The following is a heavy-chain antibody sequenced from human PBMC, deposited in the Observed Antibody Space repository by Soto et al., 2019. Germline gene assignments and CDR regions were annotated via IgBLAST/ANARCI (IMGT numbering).Heavy chain of an antibody. D-gene: IGHD6-19*01. Sequence: EVQLLESGGDLAQPGGSLRLMCAASGFTFSNYAMTWVRQSPGKGLEWVSTITSAGSTFYGDTVKGRFTNSRDNSKSTLYLQMNSLGAEDTAVYYCAKTDKFHSQSSGWANRFDSWGQGTLVTVSS. CDR1: GFTFSNYA. CDR3: AKTDKFHSQSSGWANRFDS. V-gene: IGHV3-23*01. J-gene: IGHJ4*02. CDR2: ITSAGST.